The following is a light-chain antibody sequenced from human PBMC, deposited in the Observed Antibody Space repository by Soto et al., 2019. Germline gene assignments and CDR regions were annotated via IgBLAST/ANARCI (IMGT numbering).Light chain of an antibody. J-gene: IGKJ5*01. CDR3: QHYNSYSIT. CDR1: QRMSRW. V-gene: IGKV1-5*01. Sequence: DIPMTQSPSTLSASVGDRVTITCRASQRMSRWLAWYQQKPGKAPKVLIYDASSLVSGVPSRFSGSRSGTEFTLTISSLQPDDCATYYCQHYNSYSITFGKGTRLQIK. CDR2: DAS.